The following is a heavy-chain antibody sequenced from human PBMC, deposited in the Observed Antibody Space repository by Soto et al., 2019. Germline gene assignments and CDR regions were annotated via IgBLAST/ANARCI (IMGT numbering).Heavy chain of an antibody. Sequence: QVQLVESGGGVVQPGRSLRLSCAASGFTFSNYTMHWVRQAPGKGLEWVTLISYDEIDKHYADAVKGRFTISRDNSKNTLFLQMDSLRAEDTAVYYCAGRSGSSDYWGQGTLVTVSS. D-gene: IGHD3-10*01. CDR1: GFTFSNYT. CDR3: AGRSGSSDY. CDR2: ISYDEIDK. J-gene: IGHJ4*02. V-gene: IGHV3-30*04.